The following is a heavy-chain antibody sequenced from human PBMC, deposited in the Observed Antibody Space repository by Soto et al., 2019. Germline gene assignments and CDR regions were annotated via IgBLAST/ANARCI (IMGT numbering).Heavy chain of an antibody. CDR3: ARSSHKESWFDP. D-gene: IGHD6-13*01. Sequence: SETLSLTCTVSNGSISNFYWNWIQQSAGKGLEWIGRIHGSGSATYNPSLRSRVTMSVDTSKNQFSLKVNSVTGADTAVYYCARSSHKESWFDPWGQGTLVTVSS. J-gene: IGHJ5*02. CDR1: NGSISNFY. V-gene: IGHV4-4*07. CDR2: IHGSGSA.